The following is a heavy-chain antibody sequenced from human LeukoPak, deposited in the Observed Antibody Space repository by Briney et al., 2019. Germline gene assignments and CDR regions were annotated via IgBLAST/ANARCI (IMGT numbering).Heavy chain of an antibody. CDR1: AGSMSSSSHY. Sequence: SETLSLTCTVSAGSMSSSSHYWGWIRQPPGKGLEWIASIYYIGTTSYNPSLKRRVTISVETSKKAFSLKLDCVTAADTAVYYCARHRRYSSGWYGAFDIWGQGTTVTAAS. CDR2: IYYIGTT. V-gene: IGHV4-39*01. CDR3: ARHRRYSSGWYGAFDI. J-gene: IGHJ3*02. D-gene: IGHD6-19*01.